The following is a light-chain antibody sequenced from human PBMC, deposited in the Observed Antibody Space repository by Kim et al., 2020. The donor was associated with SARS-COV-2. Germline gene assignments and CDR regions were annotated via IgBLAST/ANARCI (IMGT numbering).Light chain of an antibody. J-gene: IGKJ1*01. CDR2: SAS. CDR1: QSVSSNF. V-gene: IGKV3-20*01. CDR3: QQYGTSPET. Sequence: ENVLTQSPGTLSLSPGERATLSCRASQSVSSNFLAWYQQKAGQAPRLLIYSASSRASAIPDRFSGSGSGTDFTLTISTLEPEDFAVYYCQQYGTSPETFGQGTKVDIK.